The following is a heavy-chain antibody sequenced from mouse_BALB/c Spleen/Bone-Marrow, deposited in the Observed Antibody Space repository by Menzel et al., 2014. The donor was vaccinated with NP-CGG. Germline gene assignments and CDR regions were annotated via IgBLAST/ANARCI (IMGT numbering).Heavy chain of an antibody. V-gene: IGHV5-12*02. J-gene: IGHJ3*01. CDR3: ARHNYDETWFAY. CDR2: ISNGGGST. CDR1: GFTLSDYY. D-gene: IGHD2-4*01. Sequence: EVKLMESGGGLVQPGGSLKLSCATSGFTLSDYYMYWVRQTPEKRLEWVAYISNGGGSTYYPDTVKGRFTISRDNAKNTLYLQMSRLKSEDTAMYYCARHNYDETWFAYWGQGTLVTVSA.